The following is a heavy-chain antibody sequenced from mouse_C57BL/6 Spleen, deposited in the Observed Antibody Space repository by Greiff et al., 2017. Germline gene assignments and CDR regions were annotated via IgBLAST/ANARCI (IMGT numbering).Heavy chain of an antibody. CDR1: GYTFTSYW. CDR2: IDPYDSYT. J-gene: IGHJ3*01. Sequence: QVQLKQPGAELVKPGASVKLSCTASGYTFTSYWMQWINQRPGQGREWIREIDPYDSYTNYNQKIKGKATLTVDTSSSTNYMQLSSLTSEDSAVDYCAREGYGKGAYWGQGTLVTVSA. CDR3: AREGYGKGAY. V-gene: IGHV1-50*01. D-gene: IGHD2-10*02.